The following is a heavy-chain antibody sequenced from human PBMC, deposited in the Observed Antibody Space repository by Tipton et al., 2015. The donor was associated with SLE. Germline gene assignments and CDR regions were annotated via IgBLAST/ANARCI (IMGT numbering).Heavy chain of an antibody. CDR2: IYTSGST. CDR3: ASGNPTYFDY. V-gene: IGHV4-4*07. CDR1: GGSISSYY. Sequence: LRLSCTVSGGSISSYYWTWIRQPAGKGLEWIGRIYTSGSTDYNPSLKSRVTMSIDASKNQFSLKLSSVTAADTAVYYCASGNPTYFDYWGLGTLVTVSS. J-gene: IGHJ4*02. D-gene: IGHD4-23*01.